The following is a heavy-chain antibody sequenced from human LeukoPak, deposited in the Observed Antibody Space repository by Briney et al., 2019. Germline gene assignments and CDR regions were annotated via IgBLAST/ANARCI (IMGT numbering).Heavy chain of an antibody. D-gene: IGHD2-2*01. CDR2: IIPIFGTA. CDR3: ARSSRGYCSSTSCLHMDV. V-gene: IGHV1-69*05. J-gene: IGHJ6*03. CDR1: GGTFSSYA. Sequence: SVKVSCKASGGTFSSYAISWVRQAPGQGLEWMGGIIPIFGTANYAQNFQGRVTITTDEYTSTAYMELSSLRSEDTAVYYCARSSRGYCSSTSCLHMDVWGKGQTVPVSS.